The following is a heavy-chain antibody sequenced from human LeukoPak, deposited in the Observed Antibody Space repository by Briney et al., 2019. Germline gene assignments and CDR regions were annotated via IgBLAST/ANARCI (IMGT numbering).Heavy chain of an antibody. J-gene: IGHJ6*03. Sequence: SETLSLTCTVSGGSISSYYWSWIRQPPGKGLERIGYIYYSGSTNYNPSLKSRVTISVDTSKNQFSLKLSSVTAADTAVYYCARDRVEGYSSSWTRAYYYMDVWGKGTTVTVSS. CDR1: GGSISSYY. CDR2: IYYSGST. CDR3: ARDRVEGYSSSWTRAYYYMDV. D-gene: IGHD6-13*01. V-gene: IGHV4-59*01.